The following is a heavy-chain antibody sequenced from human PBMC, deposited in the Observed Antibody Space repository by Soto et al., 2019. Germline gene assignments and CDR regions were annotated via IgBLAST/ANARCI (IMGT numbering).Heavy chain of an antibody. CDR3: ARDKLAVAGYFDY. CDR2: ISSSSSYI. Sequence: GGSLRLSCAASGFTFSSYSMNWVRQAPGKGLEWVSSISSSSSYIYYADSVKGRFTISRDNAKNSLYLQMNSLRAEDTAVYYCARDKLAVAGYFDYWGQGTLVTVSS. J-gene: IGHJ4*02. D-gene: IGHD6-19*01. V-gene: IGHV3-21*01. CDR1: GFTFSSYS.